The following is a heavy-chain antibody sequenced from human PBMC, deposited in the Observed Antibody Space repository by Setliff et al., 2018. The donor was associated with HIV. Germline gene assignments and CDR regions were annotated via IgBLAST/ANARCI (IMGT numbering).Heavy chain of an antibody. D-gene: IGHD6-6*01. CDR1: GYSFTTSG. J-gene: IGHJ4*02. Sequence: GASVKVSCKASGYSFTTSGVSWVRQAPGQGLEWMGWINIRSGNTNYAQKFQGRVTMTTDTSTSTAYMGLRSLRSDDTAVYYCARDEHKNTEAAPGYWGQGTLVTVSS. CDR3: ARDEHKNTEAAPGY. V-gene: IGHV1-18*01. CDR2: INIRSGNT.